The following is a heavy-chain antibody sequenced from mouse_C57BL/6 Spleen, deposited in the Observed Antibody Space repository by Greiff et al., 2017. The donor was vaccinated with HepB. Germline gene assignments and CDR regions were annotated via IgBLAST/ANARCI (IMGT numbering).Heavy chain of an antibody. Sequence: VQLQQPGAELVRPGSSVKLSCKASDYTFTSYWMHWVKQRPIQGLEWIGNIDPSDSETHYNQKFKDKATLTVDKSSSTAYMQLSSLTSEDSAVYYCARGGDYGSSYDYWGQGTTLTVSS. CDR2: IDPSDSET. D-gene: IGHD1-1*01. V-gene: IGHV1-52*01. CDR1: DYTFTSYW. CDR3: ARGGDYGSSYDY. J-gene: IGHJ2*01.